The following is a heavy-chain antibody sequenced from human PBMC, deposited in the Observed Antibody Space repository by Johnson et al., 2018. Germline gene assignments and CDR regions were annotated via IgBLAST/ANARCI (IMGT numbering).Heavy chain of an antibody. CDR3: ARERLERTLRGVILYLHMDV. Sequence: EVQLVESGGGLVQPGGSLRLSCEASGFTFRIDALNWVRQAPGKGLAWVSALSGSGGRAYSADSLKGLVAISRDNSKNTLYLQMNSLRSEDPSVYYCARERLERTLRGVILYLHMDVWGKGTTVTVSS. D-gene: IGHD3-10*01. V-gene: IGHV3-23*04. CDR2: LSGSGGRA. J-gene: IGHJ6*03. CDR1: GFTFRIDA.